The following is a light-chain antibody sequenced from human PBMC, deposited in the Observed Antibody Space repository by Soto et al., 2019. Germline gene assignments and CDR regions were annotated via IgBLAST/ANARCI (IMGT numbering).Light chain of an antibody. CDR3: CSYAGSYIFV. CDR1: SSDVGGYNY. J-gene: IGLJ1*01. Sequence: QSALTQPRSVSGSPGQSVTISCTGGSSDVGGYNYVSWYRQNPGKAPKLMIYDVTKRPSGVPDRFSGSKSGNTASLTISGLQAEDEADYYCCSYAGSYIFVFGTGTKLTVL. V-gene: IGLV2-11*01. CDR2: DVT.